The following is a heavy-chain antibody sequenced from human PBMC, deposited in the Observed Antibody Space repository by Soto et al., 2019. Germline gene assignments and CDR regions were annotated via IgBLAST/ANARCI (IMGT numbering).Heavy chain of an antibody. CDR3: AHAGDYDLLTFDH. J-gene: IGHJ4*02. CDR2: IYWDDDK. D-gene: IGHD4-17*01. V-gene: IGHV2-5*02. CDR1: GFSLSTYHMG. Sequence: QITLKESGPTLVRPAQTLTLTCDFSGFSLSTYHMGVAWIRQPPGKALEWLALIYWDDDKRYSPSLKDRLAISKGTSSNQVVLTITNVDPGDTATYFCAHAGDYDLLTFDHWGAGTLVTVSS.